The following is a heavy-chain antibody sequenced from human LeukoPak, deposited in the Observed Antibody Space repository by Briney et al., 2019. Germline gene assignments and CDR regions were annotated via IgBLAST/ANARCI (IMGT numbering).Heavy chain of an antibody. CDR2: TSSSGSTI. J-gene: IGHJ5*02. Sequence: GGSLRLSCAASGFTFSSYEMNWVRQAPGKGLEWVSYTSSSGSTIYYADSVKGRFTISRDNAKNSLYLQMNSLRAEDTAVYYCARGDGPGWFGELSGWFDPWGQGTLVTVSS. CDR3: ARGDGPGWFGELSGWFDP. D-gene: IGHD3-10*01. V-gene: IGHV3-48*03. CDR1: GFTFSSYE.